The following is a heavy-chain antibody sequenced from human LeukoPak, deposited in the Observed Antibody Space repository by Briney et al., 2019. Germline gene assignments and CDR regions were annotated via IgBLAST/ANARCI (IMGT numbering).Heavy chain of an antibody. J-gene: IGHJ6*02. CDR1: GFALSSHW. V-gene: IGHV3-7*03. Sequence: GGSLRLSCAASGFALSSHWMTWVRQVPGRGPEWVANVNRDGSETYYLDSVKGRFTISKDNAKNSLYLQMNSLRAEDTALYHCARNNGMDIWGQGTTVIVSS. CDR3: ARNNGMDI. CDR2: VNRDGSET.